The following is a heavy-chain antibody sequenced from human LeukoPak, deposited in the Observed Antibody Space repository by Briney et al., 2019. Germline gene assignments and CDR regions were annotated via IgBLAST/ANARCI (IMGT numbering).Heavy chain of an antibody. CDR1: GFTFSSYS. J-gene: IGHJ4*02. CDR2: ISSSSSYI. CDR3: ARGLVAVAGNRGFDY. Sequence: TGGSLRLSCAASGFTFSSYSMNWVRQAPGKGLEWVSSISSSSSYIYYADSVKGRFTISRDNAKNSLYLQMNSLRAEDTAVYYCARGLVAVAGNRGFDYWGQGTLVTVSS. D-gene: IGHD6-19*01. V-gene: IGHV3-21*01.